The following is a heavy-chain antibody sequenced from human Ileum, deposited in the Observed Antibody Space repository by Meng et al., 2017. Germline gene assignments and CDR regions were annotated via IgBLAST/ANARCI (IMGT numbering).Heavy chain of an antibody. CDR1: GGSLTSYY. CDR3: ARLIAGAPTNWFGP. Sequence: QVQLQQWGAGLVKPSETLSLPCTVSGGSLTSYYWSWIRQAPGKGLEWIGYVYDSGSTNYNPSLRSRLSISVDESKNQFSLKLSSVTAADTAVYYCARLIAGAPTNWFGPWGQGTLVTVSS. V-gene: IGHV4-59*08. J-gene: IGHJ5*02. D-gene: IGHD2-21*01. CDR2: VYDSGST.